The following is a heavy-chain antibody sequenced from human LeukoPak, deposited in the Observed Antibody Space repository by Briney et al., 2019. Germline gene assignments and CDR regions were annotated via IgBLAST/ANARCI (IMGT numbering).Heavy chain of an antibody. CDR2: ISSNGGST. J-gene: IGHJ6*02. CDR1: GFTFSSYA. CDR3: MKGRAYYDFWSGYSHYYYYGMDV. Sequence: GRSLRLSCSASGFTFSSYAMHWVRQAPGKGLEYVSAISSNGGSTYYADSVKGRFTISRDNSKNTLYLQMSSLRAEDTAVYYCMKGRAYYDFWSGYSHYYYYGMDVWGQGTTVTVSS. V-gene: IGHV3-64D*06. D-gene: IGHD3-3*01.